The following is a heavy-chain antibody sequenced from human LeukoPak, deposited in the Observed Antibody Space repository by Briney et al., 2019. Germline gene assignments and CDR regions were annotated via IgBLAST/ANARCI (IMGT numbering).Heavy chain of an antibody. D-gene: IGHD1/OR15-1a*01. CDR1: GFSLYSSGVG. J-gene: IGHJ4*02. CDR2: IYWDDDK. CDR3: AHRRPGHLTGWDNSYFDN. V-gene: IGHV2-5*02. Sequence: SSPTLVIPTQTLTLTCTFSGFSLYSSGVGVGWIRQPPGRALEWLSVIYWDDDKRYNPSLRSRLTMSKDASRNQVFLVVANMDPVDTATYYCAHRRPGHLTGWDNSYFDNWGPGTLVTVSS.